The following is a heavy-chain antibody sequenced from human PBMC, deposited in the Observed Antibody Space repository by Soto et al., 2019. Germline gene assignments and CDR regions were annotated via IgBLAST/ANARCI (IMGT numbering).Heavy chain of an antibody. J-gene: IGHJ4*02. V-gene: IGHV3-48*03. CDR1: GFTFSSYE. Sequence: PGGSLRLSCAASGFTFSSYEMNWVRQAPGKGLEWVSYISSSGSTIYYADSVKGRFTISRDNAKNSLYLQMNSLRAEDTAVYYCARDDMGTNLDYWGQVSPRTFSS. CDR3: ARDDMGTNLDY. CDR2: ISSSGSTI. D-gene: IGHD1-7*01.